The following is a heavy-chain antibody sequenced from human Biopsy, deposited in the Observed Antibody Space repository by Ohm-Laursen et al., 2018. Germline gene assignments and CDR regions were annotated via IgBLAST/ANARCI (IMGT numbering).Heavy chain of an antibody. V-gene: IGHV3-73*01. CDR2: ITSKANSCAT. D-gene: IGHD5-12*01. CDR1: GFTFSDSA. CDR3: TRALEWLLEY. J-gene: IGHJ4*02. Sequence: GSLRLSCAASGFTFSDSAIHWVRQASGKGLEWVGRITSKANSCATAYVGSVKGRFTISRDDSKNTAYLQMNSLKAEDTAVYYCTRALEWLLEYWGQGTLVTVSS.